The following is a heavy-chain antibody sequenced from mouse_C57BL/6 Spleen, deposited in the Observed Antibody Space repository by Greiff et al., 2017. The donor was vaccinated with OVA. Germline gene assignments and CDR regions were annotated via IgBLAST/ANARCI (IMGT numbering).Heavy chain of an antibody. CDR1: GYTFTDYE. Sequence: QVHVKQSGAELVRPGASVTLSCKASGYTFTDYEMHWVKQTPVHGLEWIGAIDPETGGTAYNQKFKGKAILTADKSSSTAYMELRSLTSEDSAVYYCTVRYYFDYWGQGTTLTVSS. J-gene: IGHJ2*01. D-gene: IGHD1-1*01. V-gene: IGHV1-15*01. CDR2: IDPETGGT. CDR3: TVRYYFDY.